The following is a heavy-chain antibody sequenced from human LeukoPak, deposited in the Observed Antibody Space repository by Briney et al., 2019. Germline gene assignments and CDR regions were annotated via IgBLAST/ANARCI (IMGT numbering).Heavy chain of an antibody. Sequence: GGSLRLSCTASGFTFSSLATSWVRQAPGKGLEWVSGISASGGSTYYADSVKGRFTISRDNSKNTLYLQMNSLRAEDTAVYYCAKGFYDNSASGVFDIWGQGTMVTVSS. V-gene: IGHV3-23*01. CDR3: AKGFYDNSASGVFDI. CDR1: GFTFSSLA. D-gene: IGHD3-22*01. J-gene: IGHJ3*02. CDR2: ISASGGST.